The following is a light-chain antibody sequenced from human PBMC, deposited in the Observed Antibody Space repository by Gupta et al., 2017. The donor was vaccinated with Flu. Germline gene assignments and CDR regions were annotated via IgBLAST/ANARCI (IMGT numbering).Light chain of an antibody. V-gene: IGLV1-44*01. CDR3: AAWDDSLNGRGV. Sequence: QSELTQPPSASGTPGQRVTISCSGSTSNIGGNAVNWYQQFPGTAPKLLIYDNNQRPSGDPDRFSGSKSGTSASLAISGLQSEDEADYYCAAWDDSLNGRGVFGGGTKLTVL. CDR1: TSNIGGNA. CDR2: DNN. J-gene: IGLJ3*02.